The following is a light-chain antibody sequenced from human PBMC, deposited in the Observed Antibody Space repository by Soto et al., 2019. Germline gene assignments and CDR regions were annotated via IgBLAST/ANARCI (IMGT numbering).Light chain of an antibody. CDR3: QQLNSYPVT. J-gene: IGKJ5*01. Sequence: DIQLTQSPSFLSALVGDRVTITCRASQGISSYLAWYQQKPGKAPELLIYAASTLQSGVPSRFSGSESGTEFTLTLSSLHPEDFATYYCQQLNSYPVTFGQGTRLEIQ. CDR2: AAS. CDR1: QGISSY. V-gene: IGKV1-9*01.